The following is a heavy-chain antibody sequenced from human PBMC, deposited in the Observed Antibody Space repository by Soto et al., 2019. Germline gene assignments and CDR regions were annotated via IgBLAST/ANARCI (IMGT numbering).Heavy chain of an antibody. V-gene: IGHV3-30*18. Sequence: QVQLVESGGGVVQPGMSLRLSCAASGFIFRNYGMHWVRQAPGKGLEWVAVISYDGNSEYYEDSVKGRFTVSRDNSKNTLYLQMNSLRVEDTALYYCAKRGGTHWYTIEYSGQGTLVTVSS. CDR2: ISYDGNSE. CDR1: GFIFRNYG. D-gene: IGHD3-10*01. CDR3: AKRGGTHWYTIEY. J-gene: IGHJ4*02.